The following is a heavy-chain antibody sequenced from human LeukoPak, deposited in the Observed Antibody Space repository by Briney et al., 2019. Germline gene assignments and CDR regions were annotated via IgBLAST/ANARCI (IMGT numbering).Heavy chain of an antibody. D-gene: IGHD3-16*01. CDR2: IWYDGSNR. CDR3: AKDTSQSRDYFDE. J-gene: IGHJ4*02. CDR1: GFTFSGYA. V-gene: IGHV3-33*06. Sequence: PGGSLRLSCAASGFTFSGYAMHWVRQAPGKGLEWVSVIWYDGSNRYYADSVKGRFTISRDNSKNTLYLQMNSLRAEDTAVYYCAKDTSQSRDYFDEWGQGTLVTVSS.